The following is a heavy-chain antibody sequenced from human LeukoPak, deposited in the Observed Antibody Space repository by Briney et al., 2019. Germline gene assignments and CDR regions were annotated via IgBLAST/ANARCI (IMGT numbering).Heavy chain of an antibody. CDR2: IYYSGST. J-gene: IGHJ4*02. CDR3: ARLRFLEWLPHPFDY. Sequence: SGPTLVNPTQTLTLTCTFSGFSLSTSGVGVGWIRQPPGKGLEWIGSIYYSGSTYYNPSLKSRVTISVDTSKNQFSLKLSSVTAADTAVYYCARLRFLEWLPHPFDYWGQGTLVTVSS. CDR1: GFSLSTSGVG. V-gene: IGHV4-39*07. D-gene: IGHD3-3*01.